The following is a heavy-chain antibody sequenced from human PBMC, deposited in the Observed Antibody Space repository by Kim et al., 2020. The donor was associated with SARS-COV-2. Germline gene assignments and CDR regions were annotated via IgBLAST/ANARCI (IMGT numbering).Heavy chain of an antibody. Sequence: GGSLRLSCAASGFTFSSYTVHWVRQAPGKGLEWVSSISSSNNYIYYADSVKGRFTISRDNAKNSLYLQMNSLRAEDTAVYYCARDSGGGGDVLLDSWGQGTLVAVSS. CDR3: ARDSGGGGDVLLDS. J-gene: IGHJ4*02. D-gene: IGHD2-21*02. V-gene: IGHV3-21*01. CDR2: ISSSNNYI. CDR1: GFTFSSYT.